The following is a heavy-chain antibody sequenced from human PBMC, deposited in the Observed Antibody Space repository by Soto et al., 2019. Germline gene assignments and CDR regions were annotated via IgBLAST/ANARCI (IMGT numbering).Heavy chain of an antibody. CDR1: GYTFTSFG. Sequence: ASVKVSCKASGYTFTSFGINWVRQAPGQGLEWMGRISVYKDNTNHGQKFQGRVTMTTDKSTGTAYMELRSLRSDDTAVYYCARDRALGGEAFDIWGQGTLVTVSS. CDR3: ARDRALGGEAFDI. CDR2: ISVYKDNT. J-gene: IGHJ3*02. V-gene: IGHV1-18*04.